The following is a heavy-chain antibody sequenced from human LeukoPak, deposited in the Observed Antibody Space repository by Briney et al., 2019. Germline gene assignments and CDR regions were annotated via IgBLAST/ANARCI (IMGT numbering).Heavy chain of an antibody. D-gene: IGHD5-18*01. V-gene: IGHV5-51*01. CDR3: ARRGYSYGSEFDY. CDR1: GYSFTGYW. J-gene: IGHJ4*02. Sequence: GESLKISCKGSGYSFTGYWIGWVRQMPGKGLEWMGIIYPGDSDTRYSPSFQGQVTISADKSISTAYLQWSSLKASDTAMYYCARRGYSYGSEFDYWGQGTLVTVSS. CDR2: IYPGDSDT.